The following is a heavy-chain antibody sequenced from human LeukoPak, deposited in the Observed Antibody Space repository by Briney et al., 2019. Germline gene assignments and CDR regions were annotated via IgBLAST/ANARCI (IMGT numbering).Heavy chain of an antibody. V-gene: IGHV1-2*02. CDR2: INPNSGGT. CDR1: GYSFTSKY. Sequence: ASVKVSCKAAGYSFTSKYMHWVRQAPGQGLEWMGWINPNSGGTNYAQKFQGRVTMTRDTSISTAYMELSRLRSDDTAVYYCARDYDILTPPGYWGQGTLVTVSS. CDR3: ARDYDILTPPGY. D-gene: IGHD3-9*01. J-gene: IGHJ4*02.